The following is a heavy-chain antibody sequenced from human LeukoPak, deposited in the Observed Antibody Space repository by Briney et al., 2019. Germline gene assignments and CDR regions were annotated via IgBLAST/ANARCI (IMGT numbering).Heavy chain of an antibody. Sequence: SETLSLTCTVSGGPISSYYWSWIRQPPGKGLEWIGYIYYSGSTNYNPSLKSRVTISVDTSKNQFSLKLSSVTAADTAVYYCATAEGIYSGYDYSAFDIWGQGTMVTVSS. D-gene: IGHD5-12*01. CDR1: GGPISSYY. CDR2: IYYSGST. V-gene: IGHV4-59*01. CDR3: ATAEGIYSGYDYSAFDI. J-gene: IGHJ3*02.